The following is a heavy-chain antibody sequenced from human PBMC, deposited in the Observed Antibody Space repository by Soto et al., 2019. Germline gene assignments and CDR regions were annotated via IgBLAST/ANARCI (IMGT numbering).Heavy chain of an antibody. CDR2: ISGSGGST. D-gene: IGHD1-1*01. J-gene: IGHJ6*02. CDR1: GFTFSSYA. V-gene: IGHV3-23*01. CDR3: AGTGTTYYYYGMDV. Sequence: PGGSLRLSCAASGFTFSSYAMSWVRQAPGKGLEWVSAISGSGGSTYYADSVKGRFTISRDNSKNTLYLQTNSLRAEDTAVYYCAGTGTTYYYYGMDVWGQGTTVTVSS.